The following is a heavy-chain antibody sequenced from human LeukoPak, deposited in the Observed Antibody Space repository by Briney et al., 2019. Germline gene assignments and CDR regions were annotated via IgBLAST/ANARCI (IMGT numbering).Heavy chain of an antibody. CDR3: ARAPQIAAAGTGKGFDP. CDR1: GSSISSGGYY. V-gene: IGHV4-31*03. CDR2: IYYSGST. D-gene: IGHD6-13*01. Sequence: SETLSLTCTVSGSSISSGGYYWSWIRQHPGKGLEWIGYIYYSGSTYYNPSLKSRVTISVDTSKNQFSLKLSSVTAADTAVYYCARAPQIAAAGTGKGFDPWGQGTLVTVSS. J-gene: IGHJ5*02.